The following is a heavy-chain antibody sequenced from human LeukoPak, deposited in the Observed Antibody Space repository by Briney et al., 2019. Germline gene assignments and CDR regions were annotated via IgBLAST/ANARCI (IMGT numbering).Heavy chain of an antibody. CDR2: VYHSGET. D-gene: IGHD3-9*01. J-gene: IGHJ3*02. V-gene: IGHV4-30-2*01. Sequence: SETLSLTCTVSGGSVSSGDYYWSWIRQPPGKGLEWIGSVYHSGETYYNPSLNSRVTISVDRSKNQLSLKLNSVTAADTAVYFCARGFDAHNAFDIWGQGTMVTVSS. CDR1: GGSVSSGDYY. CDR3: ARGFDAHNAFDI.